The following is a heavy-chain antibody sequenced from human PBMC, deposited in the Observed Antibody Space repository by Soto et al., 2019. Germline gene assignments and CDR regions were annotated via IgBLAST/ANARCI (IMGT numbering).Heavy chain of an antibody. CDR3: ARELRSSGWSFDY. Sequence: GGSLRLSCAASGFTVSSNYMSWVRQAPGKGLEWVSVIYSGGSTYYADSVKGRFTISRDNSKNTLYLQMNSLRAEDTAVYYCARELRSSGWSFDYWGQGTLVTVSS. D-gene: IGHD6-19*01. J-gene: IGHJ4*02. CDR2: IYSGGST. V-gene: IGHV3-66*01. CDR1: GFTVSSNY.